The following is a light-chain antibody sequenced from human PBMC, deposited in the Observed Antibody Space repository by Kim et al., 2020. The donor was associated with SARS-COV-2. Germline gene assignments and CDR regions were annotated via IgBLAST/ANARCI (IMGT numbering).Light chain of an antibody. CDR2: SND. CDR1: YSNIGSNP. V-gene: IGLV1-44*01. CDR3: AAWDDSLTVV. J-gene: IGLJ2*01. Sequence: PGQGVTISCSGGYSNIGSNPINWYQHLPGTAPQLLIYSNDQRPSGVPDRFSGSKSGTSASLAISGLQSEDEADYYCAAWDDSLTVVFGGGTQLTVL.